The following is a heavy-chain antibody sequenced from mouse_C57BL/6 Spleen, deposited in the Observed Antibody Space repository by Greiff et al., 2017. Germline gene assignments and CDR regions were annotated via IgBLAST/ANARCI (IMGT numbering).Heavy chain of an antibody. V-gene: IGHV5-17*01. CDR3: GGREGDYYAMDY. CDR1: GFTFSDYG. Sequence: EVMLVESGGGLVKPGGSLKLSCAASGFTFSDYGMHWVRQAPEKGLEWVAYISSGSSTIYYADTVKGRFTISRDNAKNTLFLQMTSLRSEDTAMYYCGGREGDYYAMDYWGQGTSDTVSS. J-gene: IGHJ4*01. CDR2: ISSGSSTI.